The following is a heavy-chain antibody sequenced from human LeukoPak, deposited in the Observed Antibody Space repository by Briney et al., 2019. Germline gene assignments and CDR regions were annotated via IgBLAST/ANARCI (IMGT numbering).Heavy chain of an antibody. Sequence: GGSLRLSCAVSGFSFSNFGMNWLRQAPGKGLEWVSAIFGSGITTYYADSVKGRFIISRDNSQNRLFLQVNSLRVEDTAVYYCAKGLGEFASAPDSWGQGTLVTVSS. CDR2: IFGSGITT. V-gene: IGHV3-23*01. CDR3: AKGLGEFASAPDS. D-gene: IGHD6-6*01. J-gene: IGHJ5*01. CDR1: GFSFSNFG.